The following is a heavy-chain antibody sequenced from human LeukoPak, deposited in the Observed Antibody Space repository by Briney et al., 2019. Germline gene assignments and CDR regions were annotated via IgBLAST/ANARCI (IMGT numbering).Heavy chain of an antibody. CDR3: ARTAACSSTSCYVPFDI. CDR1: GYIFTSYW. Sequence: GESLKISCKGSGYIFTSYWIGLVRPMPGKGLEWMGIIYPGDSDTRYSPSFQGQVTISADKSICTAYLQWSSLKASDTAMYYCARTAACSSTSCYVPFDIWGQGTMVTVSS. J-gene: IGHJ3*02. CDR2: IYPGDSDT. D-gene: IGHD2-2*01. V-gene: IGHV5-51*01.